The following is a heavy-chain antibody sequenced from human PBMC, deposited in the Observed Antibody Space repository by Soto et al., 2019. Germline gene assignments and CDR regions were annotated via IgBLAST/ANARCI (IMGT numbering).Heavy chain of an antibody. V-gene: IGHV1-2*02. CDR1: GYPFTTYY. Sequence: HVQLVQSGTEVKKPGASVRVSCMVSGYPFTTYYIHWVRQAPGQGLEWMGWIDPRRRGTVYEQKFDGRVTMTRDTSISTVYMDMSGLTSDDTALYYCATDDYGIFPYWGQGSLVTVSS. J-gene: IGHJ4*02. CDR3: ATDDYGIFPY. CDR2: IDPRRRGT. D-gene: IGHD3-10*01.